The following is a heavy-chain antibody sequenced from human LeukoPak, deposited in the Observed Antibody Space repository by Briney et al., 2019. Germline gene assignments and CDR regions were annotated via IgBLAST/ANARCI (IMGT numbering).Heavy chain of an antibody. J-gene: IGHJ4*02. V-gene: IGHV3-30-3*01. CDR3: ARDGEDYGTLSY. Sequence: GRSLRLSCAASGFTISSYAMHWVRQAPGKGLEWVAVISYDGSNKYYADSVKGRFTISRDNSKNTLYLQMNSLRAEDTAVYYCARDGEDYGTLSYWGQGTLVTVSS. CDR2: ISYDGSNK. D-gene: IGHD3-16*01. CDR1: GFTISSYA.